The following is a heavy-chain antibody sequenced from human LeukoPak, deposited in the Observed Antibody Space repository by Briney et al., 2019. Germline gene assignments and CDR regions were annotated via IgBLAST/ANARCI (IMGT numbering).Heavy chain of an antibody. J-gene: IGHJ4*02. CDR2: ISSSGSTI. V-gene: IGHV3-48*03. CDR1: GFTFSSYE. Sequence: GGSLRLSCAASGFTFSSYEMNWVRQAPGKGLEWVSYISSSGSTIYYADSVKGRFTISRDNAKNSLYLQMNSLRAEDTAVYYCARQISLLADYWGQGTLVTVSS. CDR3: ARQISLLADY. D-gene: IGHD3-3*02.